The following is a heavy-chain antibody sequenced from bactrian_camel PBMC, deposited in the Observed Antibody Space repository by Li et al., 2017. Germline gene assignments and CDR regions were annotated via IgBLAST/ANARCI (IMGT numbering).Heavy chain of an antibody. D-gene: IGHD5*01. CDR3: AALISCADLEGVKKGFALIPS. CDR2: IGRDGST. J-gene: IGHJ6*01. Sequence: HVQLVESGGGSVQAGGSLGLSCAYSGGTYTIYYMGWFRQAPGKEREGVAAIGRDGSTTYADSVSGRFTISKDNAKNTLYLQMNDLQPEDTAMYYCAALISCADLEGVKKGFALIPSSGQGTQVTVS. CDR1: GGTYTIYY. V-gene: IGHV3S53*01.